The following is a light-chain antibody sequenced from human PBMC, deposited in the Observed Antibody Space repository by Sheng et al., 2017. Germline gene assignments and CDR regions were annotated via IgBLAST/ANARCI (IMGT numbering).Light chain of an antibody. J-gene: IGLJ2*01. CDR2: QDN. Sequence: SYELTQPPSVSVSPGQTANITCSGDKLGDKYVCWYQQKSGQSPVLVMYQDNKRLSGISERFSGSNSGNTATLTISGTQAMDEADYYCQAWDSTTAVFGGGTKLTVL. V-gene: IGLV3-1*01. CDR3: QAWDSTTAV. CDR1: KLGDKY.